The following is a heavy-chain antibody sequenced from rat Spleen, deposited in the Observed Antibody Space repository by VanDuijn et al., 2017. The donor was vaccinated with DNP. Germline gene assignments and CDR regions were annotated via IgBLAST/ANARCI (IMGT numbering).Heavy chain of an antibody. V-gene: IGHV5-22*01. CDR3: IRWNSGHFDY. J-gene: IGHJ2*01. D-gene: IGHD4-3*01. CDR2: IGSDDYAP. Sequence: EVQLVESGGGLVQPGRSLKLSCVVSGLTFSNYYMAWVRQAPTKGLEWVAYIGSDDYAPYYGDSVKGRFTISRDNAKSTLYLQMNSLRSEDMATYYCIRWNSGHFDYWGQGVMVTVSS. CDR1: GLTFSNYY.